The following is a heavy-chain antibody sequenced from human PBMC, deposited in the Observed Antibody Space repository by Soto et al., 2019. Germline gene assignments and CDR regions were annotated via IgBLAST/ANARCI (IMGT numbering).Heavy chain of an antibody. V-gene: IGHV1-2*04. J-gene: IGHJ6*02. CDR3: ARDLYYYGSGSLDYYYYYGMDV. CDR2: INPNSGGT. D-gene: IGHD3-10*01. CDR1: GYTFTGYY. Sequence: ASVKVSCKASGYTFTGYYMHWVRQAPGQGLEWMGWINPNSGGTNYAQKFQGWVTMTRDTSISTAYMELSRLRSDDTAVYYCARDLYYYGSGSLDYYYYYGMDVWGQGTTVTVSS.